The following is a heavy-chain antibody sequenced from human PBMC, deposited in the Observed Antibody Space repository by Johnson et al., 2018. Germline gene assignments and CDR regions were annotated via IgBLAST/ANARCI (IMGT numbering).Heavy chain of an antibody. Sequence: QVQLVQSGAEVKKPGASVKVACKASGYNFISYDVSWVRQASGQGLEWMGRMNPDRGKTGYAQQFQGRVTMTRNISVNTVYMDLSRLTSEDTALYFCASRVHLGAFDIWGKGTVVTVSS. CDR1: GYNFISYD. D-gene: IGHD3-16*01. CDR3: ASRVHLGAFDI. V-gene: IGHV1-8*01. J-gene: IGHJ3*02. CDR2: MNPDRGKT.